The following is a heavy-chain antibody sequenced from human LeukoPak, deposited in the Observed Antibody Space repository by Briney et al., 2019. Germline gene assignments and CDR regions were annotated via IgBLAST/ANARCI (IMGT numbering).Heavy chain of an antibody. CDR2: ISYDGSNK. D-gene: IGHD3-22*01. CDR3: ARERSYYDSSGYYGDY. Sequence: PGRSLRLSCAASGFTFSSYGMHWVRQAPGKGLEWVAVISYDGSNKYYADSVKGRFTISRDNSKNTLYLQMNSLRAEDTAVYYCARERSYYDSSGYYGDYWGQGTLVTVSS. CDR1: GFTFSSYG. V-gene: IGHV3-30*03. J-gene: IGHJ4*02.